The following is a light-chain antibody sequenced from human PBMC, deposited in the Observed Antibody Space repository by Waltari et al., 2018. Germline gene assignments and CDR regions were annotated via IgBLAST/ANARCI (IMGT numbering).Light chain of an antibody. Sequence: QSALTQPASVSGSPGQSITISCTGTSSDIGSYDFVSWYQHHPAKAPKLILNEVTKGPSWVSNRFSGSKSGNTASLTISGLQAEDEADYYCYSYAGFSAAYYVFGTGTKVTVL. J-gene: IGLJ1*01. CDR1: SSDIGSYDF. V-gene: IGLV2-23*02. CDR2: EVT. CDR3: YSYAGFSAAYYV.